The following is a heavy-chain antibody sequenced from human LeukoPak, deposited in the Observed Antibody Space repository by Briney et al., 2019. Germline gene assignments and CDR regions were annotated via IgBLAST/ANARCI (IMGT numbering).Heavy chain of an antibody. D-gene: IGHD5-18*01. Sequence: GGSLRLSCAASGFTFSSYWMSWVRQAPGKGLEWVANIKQDGSEKYYVDSVKGRFTISRDNAKNSLYLQVNSLRAEDTAVYYCARESSGYSYGSYYYYYYMDVWGKGTTVTVSS. CDR3: ARESSGYSYGSYYYYYYMDV. CDR2: IKQDGSEK. V-gene: IGHV3-7*01. J-gene: IGHJ6*03. CDR1: GFTFSSYW.